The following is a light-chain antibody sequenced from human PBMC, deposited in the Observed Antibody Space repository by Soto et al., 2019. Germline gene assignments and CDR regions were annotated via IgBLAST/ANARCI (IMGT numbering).Light chain of an antibody. V-gene: IGLV1-40*01. CDR3: QSYDSSLSAF. CDR1: SSNIGAGYD. CDR2: GNS. Sequence: QAVVTQPPSASGAPGQRVTISCTGSSSNIGAGYDVHWYQQLPGTAPKLLIYGNSNRPSGVPDRFSGSKSGTSASLAITGLQAEDEADYYCQSYDSSLSAFFGTGTKLTVL. J-gene: IGLJ1*01.